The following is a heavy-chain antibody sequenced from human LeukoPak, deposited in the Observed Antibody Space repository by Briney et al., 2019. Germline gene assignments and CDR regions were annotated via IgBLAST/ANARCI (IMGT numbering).Heavy chain of an antibody. J-gene: IGHJ4*02. D-gene: IGHD6-19*01. V-gene: IGHV1-24*01. CDR2: FDPEDAET. CDR1: GYTLTELS. Sequence: ASVKVSCKVSGYTLTELSMHWVRQAPGKGLEWMGGFDPEDAETIYAQKFQGRVTMTEDTSTDTAYMELSSLRSEDTAVYYCTTLTSGIAVAGTTDYWGQGTLVTVSS. CDR3: TTLTSGIAVAGTTDY.